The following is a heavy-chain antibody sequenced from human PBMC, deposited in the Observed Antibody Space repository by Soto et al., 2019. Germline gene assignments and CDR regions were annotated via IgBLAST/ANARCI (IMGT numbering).Heavy chain of an antibody. V-gene: IGHV4-31*03. CDR3: SRGGGYCSSTLCLPRHGPSWFDP. D-gene: IGHD2-15*01. CDR1: GGSISSGVYY. J-gene: IGHJ5*02. CDR2: IYHSGTT. Sequence: PSETLSLTCTVSGGSISSGVYYWSWFRQPPGKGLEWIGYIYHSGTTHYNPSLKSRVSISMDTSKSQFSLNLTSVTAADTAVYSCSRGGGYCSSTLCLPRHGPSWFDPWGQGTLVTVSS.